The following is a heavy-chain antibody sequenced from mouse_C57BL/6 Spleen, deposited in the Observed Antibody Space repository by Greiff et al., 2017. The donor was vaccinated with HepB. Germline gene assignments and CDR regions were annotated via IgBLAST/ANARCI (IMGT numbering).Heavy chain of an antibody. CDR2: ISDGGSYT. V-gene: IGHV5-4*01. CDR3: ARRDGPSYAMDY. Sequence: EVQLVESGGGLVKPGGSLKLSCAASGFTFSSYAMSWVRQTPEKRLEWVATISDGGSYTYYPDNVKGRITITRDNAKTNLYLQMSHLKSEDTAMYYCARRDGPSYAMDYWGQGTSVTVSS. CDR1: GFTFSSYA. D-gene: IGHD1-2*01. J-gene: IGHJ4*01.